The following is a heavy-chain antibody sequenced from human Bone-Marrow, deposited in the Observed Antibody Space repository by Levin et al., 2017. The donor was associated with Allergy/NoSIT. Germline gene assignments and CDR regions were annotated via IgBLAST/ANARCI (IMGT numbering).Heavy chain of an antibody. J-gene: IGHJ4*02. CDR2: ISYDGSNK. D-gene: IGHD2-15*01. CDR1: GFTFSSYG. V-gene: IGHV3-30*18. CDR3: AKGCSGGSCHDY. Sequence: GESLKISCAASGFTFSSYGMHWVRQAPGKGLEWVAVISYDGSNKYYADSVKGRFTISRDNSKNTLYLQMNSLRAEDTAVYYCAKGCSGGSCHDYWGQGTLVTVSS.